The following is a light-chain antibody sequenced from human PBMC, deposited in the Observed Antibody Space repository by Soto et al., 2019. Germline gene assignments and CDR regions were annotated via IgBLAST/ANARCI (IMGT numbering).Light chain of an antibody. Sequence: IVLTQTPGTLSLCPGERATRSCRASQSVSSSYLAWYQQKPGQPPRLLIYGASSRATGIPDRFSGSGSGTDFTLTISRLEPEDFAVYYCQQYGSSPSTFGPGTRLEIK. CDR3: QQYGSSPST. CDR1: QSVSSSY. CDR2: GAS. V-gene: IGKV3-20*01. J-gene: IGKJ5*01.